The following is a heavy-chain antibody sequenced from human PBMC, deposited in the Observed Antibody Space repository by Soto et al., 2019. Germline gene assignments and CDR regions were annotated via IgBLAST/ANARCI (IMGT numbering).Heavy chain of an antibody. CDR1: GGSVSSGRYY. CDR3: ARVERGTATTVVDAFDI. J-gene: IGHJ3*02. V-gene: IGHV4-34*01. CDR2: MSHSGGT. Sequence: QVQLQQWGAGLLKRSETLSLTYAVYGGSVSSGRYYWSWIRQPPGMGLEWIGEMSHSGGTHFNPSLKSRVTISVDTSKNQFSLKMSSVTAADTALYYCARVERGTATTVVDAFDIWGPGTMVTVSS. D-gene: IGHD1-1*01.